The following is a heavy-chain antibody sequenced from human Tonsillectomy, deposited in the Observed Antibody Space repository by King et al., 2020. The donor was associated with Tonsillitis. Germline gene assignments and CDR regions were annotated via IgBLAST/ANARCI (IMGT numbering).Heavy chain of an antibody. CDR1: GGSISSGGYY. D-gene: IGHD5-12*01. Sequence: VQLQESGPGLVKPSQTLSLTCTVSGGSISSGGYYWSWIRQHPGKGLEWIGYIYYSGSTYYNPSLMSRVTISLDKSKNQFSLKLSSVTAADTAVYYCAGYSGYDAALDYWGQGTLVTVSS. CDR2: IYYSGST. V-gene: IGHV4-31*03. CDR3: AGYSGYDAALDY. J-gene: IGHJ4*02.